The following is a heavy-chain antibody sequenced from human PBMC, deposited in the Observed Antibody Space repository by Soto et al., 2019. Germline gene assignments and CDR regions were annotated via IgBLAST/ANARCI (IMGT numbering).Heavy chain of an antibody. CDR2: ISSSSSYI. CDR3: ARDLGYKAQKYYFDY. CDR1: GFTFSGYS. V-gene: IGHV3-21*01. J-gene: IGHJ4*02. D-gene: IGHD1-20*01. Sequence: GGSLRLSCAASGFTFSGYSMNWVRQAPGKGLEWVSSISSSSSYIYYADSVKGRFTISRDNAKNSLYLQMNSLRAEDTAVYYCARDLGYKAQKYYFDYWGQGTLVTVSS.